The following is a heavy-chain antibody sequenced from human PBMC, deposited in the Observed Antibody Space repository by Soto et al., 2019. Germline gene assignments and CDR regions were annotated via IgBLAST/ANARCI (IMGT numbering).Heavy chain of an antibody. V-gene: IGHV5-51*01. J-gene: IGHJ4*02. Sequence: LGESLKISCKGSGYKFIDYWIGWVRQVPGKGLEWVGSIYPGDFDIKYRPSFQGQVTISADKSTTTAYLQWNSLQASDTAMYYCVRTSGGEYYDSRQYYHSYWGQGTLVTVSS. CDR3: VRTSGGEYYDSRQYYHSY. CDR2: IYPGDFDI. CDR1: GYKFIDYW. D-gene: IGHD3-22*01.